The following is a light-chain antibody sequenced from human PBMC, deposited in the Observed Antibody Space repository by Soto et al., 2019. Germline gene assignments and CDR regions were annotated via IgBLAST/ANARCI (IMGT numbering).Light chain of an antibody. CDR3: QSYDRSLSGYV. V-gene: IGLV1-40*01. J-gene: IGLJ1*01. Sequence: QSAVTQPPSVSGAPGQRVTISCTGSSSNIGAAYDVHWYQQFPGTAPKLIIYGNSNRPSGVPDRFSGSKSGTSASLDITGLQAEDEADYYCQSYDRSLSGYVFGTGTKVTVL. CDR2: GNS. CDR1: SSNIGAAYD.